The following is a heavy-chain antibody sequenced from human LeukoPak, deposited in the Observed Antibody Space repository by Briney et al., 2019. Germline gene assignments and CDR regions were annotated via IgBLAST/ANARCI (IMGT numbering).Heavy chain of an antibody. CDR1: GGSISSSSYY. D-gene: IGHD3-22*01. Sequence: SETLSLTCTVSGGSISSSSYYWGWIRQPPGKGLEWIGSIYYSGSTYYNPSLKSRVTISVDTSKNQFSLKLSSVTAADTAVYYCARPVEYESSGYWRAEYFQHWGQGTLVTVSS. CDR2: IYYSGST. V-gene: IGHV4-39*01. CDR3: ARPVEYESSGYWRAEYFQH. J-gene: IGHJ1*01.